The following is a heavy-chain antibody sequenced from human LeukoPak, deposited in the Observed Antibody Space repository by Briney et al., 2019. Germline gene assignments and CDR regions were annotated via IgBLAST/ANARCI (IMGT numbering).Heavy chain of an antibody. CDR1: GYALNGYY. J-gene: IGHJ4*02. Sequence: ASVKVSCKASGYALNGYYMHWVRQAPGQGLEWMGWINPSSGGTHYAQKFQGRVTMTRDTSLSTAYMELTWLRSDDTAVYYCAREETSGSYLPDYWGQGTLVTVSS. V-gene: IGHV1-2*02. CDR2: INPSSGGT. CDR3: AREETSGSYLPDY. D-gene: IGHD1-26*01.